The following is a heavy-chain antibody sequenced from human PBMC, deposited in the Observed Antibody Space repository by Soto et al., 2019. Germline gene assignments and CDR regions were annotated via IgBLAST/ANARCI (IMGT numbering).Heavy chain of an antibody. V-gene: IGHV3-23*01. D-gene: IGHD3-16*02. CDR2: ISGSGGST. CDR3: AKDSGDYVWGSYRADL. J-gene: IGHJ4*02. Sequence: EVQRLESGGGLVQPGGSLRLSCAASGFTFSSYAMSWVRQAPGKGLEWVSAISGSGGSTYYADSVKGRFTISRDNSKNTLYLQMNSRRAEDTAVYYCAKDSGDYVWGSYRADLWGQGTLVTVSS. CDR1: GFTFSSYA.